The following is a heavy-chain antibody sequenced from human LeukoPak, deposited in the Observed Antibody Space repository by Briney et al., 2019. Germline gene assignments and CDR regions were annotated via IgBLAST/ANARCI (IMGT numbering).Heavy chain of an antibody. CDR1: GYTFTGYY. D-gene: IGHD6-19*01. CDR3: ARAIGYSSGYAFDI. Sequence: EASVKVSCKASGYTFTGYYIHWVRQAPGQGLEWMGWINPNSGGTNYAQKFQGRVTMTRDTSISTAYMELSRLRSDDTAVYYCARAIGYSSGYAFDIWGQGTMVTVSS. CDR2: INPNSGGT. J-gene: IGHJ3*02. V-gene: IGHV1-2*02.